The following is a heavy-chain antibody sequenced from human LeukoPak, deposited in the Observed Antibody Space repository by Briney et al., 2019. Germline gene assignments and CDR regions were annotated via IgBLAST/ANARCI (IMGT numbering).Heavy chain of an antibody. Sequence: SETLSLTCAVYGGSFSGYYWNWIRQPPGKGLEWIGEINHSGSTNYNPSLKSRVTISVDTSKNQFSLKLSSVTAADTAVYYCARYSGSYGGNWFDPWGQGTLVTVSS. CDR2: INHSGST. CDR1: GGSFSGYY. V-gene: IGHV4-34*01. J-gene: IGHJ5*02. CDR3: ARYSGSYGGNWFDP. D-gene: IGHD1-26*01.